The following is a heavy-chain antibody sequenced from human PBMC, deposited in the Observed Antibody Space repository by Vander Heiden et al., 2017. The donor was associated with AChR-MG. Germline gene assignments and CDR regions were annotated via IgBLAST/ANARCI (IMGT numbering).Heavy chain of an antibody. D-gene: IGHD3-3*01. V-gene: IGHV1-58*01. Sequence: QMQLVQSGPEVKKPGTSVTVSCKASGFTFTSSAVQWVRQARGQRLEWIGWIVVGSGNTNYAQKFQERVTITRDMSTSTAYMELSSLRSEDTAVYYCAADQPLDETIFGVVIPCGYWGQGTLVTVSS. CDR3: AADQPLDETIFGVVIPCGY. CDR1: GFTFTSSA. J-gene: IGHJ4*02. CDR2: IVVGSGNT.